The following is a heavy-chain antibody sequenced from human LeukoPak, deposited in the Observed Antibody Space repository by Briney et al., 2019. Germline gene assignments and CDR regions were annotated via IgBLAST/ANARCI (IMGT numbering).Heavy chain of an antibody. Sequence: GASVKVSCKASGYTLTSNYMHWVRQAPGQGLEWMGWISANDGNTDYPQKLQGRVTMTTDTSTSTAYMELRSLRSDDTAVYYCARESHVTREDYWGQGTLVTVSS. CDR3: ARESHVTREDY. CDR2: ISANDGNT. D-gene: IGHD3-10*01. CDR1: GYTLTSNY. J-gene: IGHJ4*02. V-gene: IGHV1-18*04.